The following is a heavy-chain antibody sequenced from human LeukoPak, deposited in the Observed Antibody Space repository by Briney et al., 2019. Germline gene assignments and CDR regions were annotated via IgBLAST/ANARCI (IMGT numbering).Heavy chain of an antibody. CDR3: ARGSYSSSWFEKYFFDS. D-gene: IGHD6-13*01. CDR2: ISGSGLYI. V-gene: IGHV3-21*01. J-gene: IGHJ4*02. Sequence: GGSLRLSCAASGFSFDTYTMNWVRQAPGRGLEWVSSISGSGLYIFYADSVKGRITISRDNAKNSLYLQMNSLRAEDTSLYFCARGSYSSSWFEKYFFDSWGQGTLVTVTP. CDR1: GFSFDTYT.